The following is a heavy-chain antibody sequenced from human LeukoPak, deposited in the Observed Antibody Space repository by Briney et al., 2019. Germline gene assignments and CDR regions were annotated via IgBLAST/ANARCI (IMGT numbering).Heavy chain of an antibody. CDR2: INHSGST. CDR3: ARAKKNLRYFDWLRTFDP. V-gene: IGHV4-34*01. CDR1: GGSFSGYY. J-gene: IGHJ5*02. Sequence: SETLSLTCAVYGGSFSGYYWSWIRQPPGKGLEWIGGINHSGSTNYNPSLKSRVTISVDTSKNQFSLKLSSVTAADTAVYYCARAKKNLRYFDWLRTFDPWGQGTLVTVSS. D-gene: IGHD3-9*01.